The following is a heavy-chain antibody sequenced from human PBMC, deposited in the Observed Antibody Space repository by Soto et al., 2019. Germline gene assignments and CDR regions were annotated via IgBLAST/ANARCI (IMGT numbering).Heavy chain of an antibody. CDR2: IIPIFGTA. J-gene: IGHJ5*02. V-gene: IGHV1-69*12. D-gene: IGHD3-22*01. CDR3: ARVAVWPAEQWLHRSYNWFDP. CDR1: GGTFSSYA. Sequence: QVQLVQSGAEVKKPGSSVKVSCKASGGTFSSYAISWVRQAPGQGLEWMGGIIPIFGTANYAQKFQGRVTIAAAESTSTAYMELSSLRSEDSAVYYCARVAVWPAEQWLHRSYNWFDPWGQGTLVAVSS.